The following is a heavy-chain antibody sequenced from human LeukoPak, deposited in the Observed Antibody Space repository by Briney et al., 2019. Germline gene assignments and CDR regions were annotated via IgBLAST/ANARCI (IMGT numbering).Heavy chain of an antibody. D-gene: IGHD6-19*01. J-gene: IGHJ4*02. V-gene: IGHV4-39*07. CDR2: IYYSGST. Sequence: PSETLSLTCTVSGGSISSSSYYWGWIRQPPGTGLEWIGNIYYSGSTYYNPSLKSRVTISVDTSKNQFSLNLSSVTAADTAVYYCARDRYSSGHYYFDYWGQGTLVTVSS. CDR3: ARDRYSSGHYYFDY. CDR1: GGSISSSSYY.